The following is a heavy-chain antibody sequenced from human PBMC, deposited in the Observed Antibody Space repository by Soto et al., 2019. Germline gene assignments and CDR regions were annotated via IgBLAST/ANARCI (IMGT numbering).Heavy chain of an antibody. J-gene: IGHJ6*03. V-gene: IGHV3-66*01. CDR2: IYSGGST. CDR1: GFTVSSNY. Sequence: GGSLRLSCAASGFTVSSNYMSWVRQAPGKGLEWVSVIYSGGSTYYADSVKGRFTISRDNSKNTLYLQMNSLRAEDTAVYYCAAKRIGYDFWSGYTDYYYYYMDVWGKGTTVTVSS. CDR3: AAKRIGYDFWSGYTDYYYYYMDV. D-gene: IGHD3-3*01.